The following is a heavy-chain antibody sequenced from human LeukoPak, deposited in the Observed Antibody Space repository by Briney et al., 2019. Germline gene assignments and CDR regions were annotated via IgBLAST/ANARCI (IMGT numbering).Heavy chain of an antibody. D-gene: IGHD6-13*01. CDR2: IDSSGDVI. J-gene: IGHJ5*02. Sequence: PGGSLRLSCAASGFIFSDYYMTWIRQSPGKGLEWLSYIDSSGDVIYYADSVKGRFTISRDNAKNSLYLQMSSLRAEDTAVYYCAKGTHSSSWHWFDPWGQGTLVTVS. V-gene: IGHV3-11*01. CDR3: AKGTHSSSWHWFDP. CDR1: GFIFSDYY.